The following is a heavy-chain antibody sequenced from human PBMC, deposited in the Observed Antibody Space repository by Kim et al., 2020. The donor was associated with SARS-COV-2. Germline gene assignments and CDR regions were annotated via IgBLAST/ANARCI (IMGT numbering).Heavy chain of an antibody. V-gene: IGHV3-33*01. D-gene: IGHD3-22*01. CDR3: ARVEDYYDSSGYLQGAFDI. CDR2: IWYDGSNK. J-gene: IGHJ3*02. CDR1: GFTFSSYG. Sequence: GGSLRLSCAASGFTFSSYGMHWVRQAPGKGLEWVAVIWYDGSNKYYADSVKGRFTISRDNSKNTLYLQMNSLRAEDTAVYYCARVEDYYDSSGYLQGAFDIWGQGTMVTVSS.